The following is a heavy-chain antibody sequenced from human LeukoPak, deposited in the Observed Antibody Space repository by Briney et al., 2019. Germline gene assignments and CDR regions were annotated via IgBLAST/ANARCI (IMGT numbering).Heavy chain of an antibody. CDR1: GFTFSSYA. J-gene: IGHJ3*02. Sequence: GGSLRLSCAASGFTFSSYAMSWVRQAPGKGLEWVSAISGSGGSTYYADSVKGRFTISRDNSKNTLYLQMNSLRAEDTAVYYCAKEGVLLWFGELSGAFDIWGQGTMVTVSS. D-gene: IGHD3-10*01. CDR2: ISGSGGST. CDR3: AKEGVLLWFGELSGAFDI. V-gene: IGHV3-23*01.